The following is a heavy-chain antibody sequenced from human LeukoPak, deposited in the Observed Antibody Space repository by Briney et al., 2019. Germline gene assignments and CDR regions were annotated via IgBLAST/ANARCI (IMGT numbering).Heavy chain of an antibody. CDR2: IYHSGST. Sequence: PSETLSLTCAVSGGSISSSNWWSWVRPPPGKGLEWIGEIYHSGSTNYNPSLKSRVTISVDTSKNQFSLKLSSVTAADTAVYYXXSXXXGSXSYPRPSPFDYWGQGTLVTVSS. CDR1: GGSISSSNW. V-gene: IGHV4-4*02. CDR3: XSXXXGSXSYPRPSPFDY. D-gene: IGHD3-10*01. J-gene: IGHJ4*02.